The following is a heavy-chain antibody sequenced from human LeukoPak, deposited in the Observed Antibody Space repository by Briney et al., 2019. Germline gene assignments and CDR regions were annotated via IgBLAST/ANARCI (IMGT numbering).Heavy chain of an antibody. D-gene: IGHD3-10*01. CDR2: ISNDGSNK. CDR3: AKGRGAFDI. Sequence: GGSLRLSCVASGFTFSSYGMHWVRQAPGKGLEWVAVISNDGSNKYYADSVKGRFTISRDNTKNTLYLQMNSLRAEDTAVYYCAKGRGAFDIWGQGTMVTVSS. CDR1: GFTFSSYG. J-gene: IGHJ3*02. V-gene: IGHV3-30*18.